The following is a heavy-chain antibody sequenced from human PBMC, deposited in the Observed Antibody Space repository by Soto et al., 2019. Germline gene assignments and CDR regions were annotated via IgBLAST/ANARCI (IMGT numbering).Heavy chain of an antibody. CDR2: SRNKVNSYTT. V-gene: IGHV3-72*01. D-gene: IGHD6-25*01. CDR1: GFALSDHY. Sequence: EVQLVESGGGLVQPGGSLRLSCAASGFALSDHYMDWVRQAPGQGLEWIGRSRNKVNSYTTEYAASVTGRFTISRDDSKNSLYLQMNSLNIDDTAVYYCFRSWRTAAADYRGPGTLVPVSS. CDR3: FRSWRTAAADY. J-gene: IGHJ4*02.